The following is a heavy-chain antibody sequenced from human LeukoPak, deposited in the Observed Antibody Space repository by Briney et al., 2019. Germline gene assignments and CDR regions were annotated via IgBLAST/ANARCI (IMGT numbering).Heavy chain of an antibody. CDR3: ARVYSSSWFLNWFDP. Sequence: SETLSLTCTVSGYSHSSGYFWGSLRQPPGKGLECIGTIYHSGSTYYNPSLKSRVTISVDTSKNQFSLKLNSVTAADTAVYYCARVYSSSWFLNWFDPWGQGTVVTV. J-gene: IGHJ5*02. CDR2: IYHSGST. CDR1: GYSHSSGYF. V-gene: IGHV4-38-2*02. D-gene: IGHD6-13*01.